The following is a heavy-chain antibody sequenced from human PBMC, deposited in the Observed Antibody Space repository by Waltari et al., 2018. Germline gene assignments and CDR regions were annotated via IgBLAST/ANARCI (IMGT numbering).Heavy chain of an antibody. CDR1: GGSMNNYY. Sequence: QVQLKESGQGLVKPSETLSLTCTVSGGSMNNYYWSWIRRSPGKGLEWIGYIYSTGESDYNPSLSSRVTISVYMSKNQFSLNLRSVTAADTAIYYCARDTGHYFENWGQGTLVTVSS. CDR3: ARDTGHYFEN. V-gene: IGHV4-59*01. J-gene: IGHJ4*02. CDR2: IYSTGES.